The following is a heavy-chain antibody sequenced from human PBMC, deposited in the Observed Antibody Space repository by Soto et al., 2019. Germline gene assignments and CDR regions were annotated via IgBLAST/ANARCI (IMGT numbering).Heavy chain of an antibody. CDR2: IHHSGST. CDR3: AKMVGATLVDY. CDR1: GASISSTSSGDW. Sequence: QVQLQESGPGLVKPSGTLSLTCTVSGASISSTSSGDWWSWVRQPPGKGLEWIGEIHHSGSTNYNPSLKSRVTMSVDKSKNQFSLRVSSGTAADTAVYYCAKMVGATLVDYWGQGTLVTVSS. V-gene: IGHV4-4*02. J-gene: IGHJ4*02. D-gene: IGHD1-26*01.